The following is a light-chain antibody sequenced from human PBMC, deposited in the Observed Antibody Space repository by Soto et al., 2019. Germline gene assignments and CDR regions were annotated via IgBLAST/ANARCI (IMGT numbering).Light chain of an antibody. CDR2: GNS. Sequence: QSVLTQPPSVSGAPGQRVTISCTGSSSNIGAGYDVHWYQQLPGTAPKLLTYGNSNRPSGVPDRFSGSKSGTSASLAITGLQAEDEADYYGQSYDSSLSGSVFGGGTKLPS. V-gene: IGLV1-40*01. CDR1: SSNIGAGYD. CDR3: QSYDSSLSGSV. J-gene: IGLJ3*02.